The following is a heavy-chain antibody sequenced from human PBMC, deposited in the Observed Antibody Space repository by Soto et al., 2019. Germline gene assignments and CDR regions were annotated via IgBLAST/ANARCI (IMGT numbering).Heavy chain of an antibody. V-gene: IGHV3-74*01. CDR1: GFTFSSYW. CDR3: ARDAGYYDSSGYYYFYYGMDV. J-gene: IGHJ6*02. Sequence: GGSLRLSCAASGFTFSSYWMHWVRQAPGKGLVWVSRINSDGSSTSYADSVKGRFTISRDNAKNTLYLQMNSLRAEDTAVYYCARDAGYYDSSGYYYFYYGMDVWGQGTTVTVSS. CDR2: INSDGSST. D-gene: IGHD3-22*01.